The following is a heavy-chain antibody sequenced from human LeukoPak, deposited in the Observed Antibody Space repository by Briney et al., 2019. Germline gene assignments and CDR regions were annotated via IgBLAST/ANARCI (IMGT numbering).Heavy chain of an antibody. CDR2: MNQDGSAK. CDR1: GFTFTSFW. D-gene: IGHD2/OR15-2a*01. V-gene: IGHV3-7*04. J-gene: IGHJ4*02. CDR3: ARGPSSGNTLDY. Sequence: GGSLRLPCAASGFTFTSFWMTWVRQAPGKGLEWVANMNQDGSAKYYVDSVKGRFTISRDNAKNSLYLQMNSLRDEDTAVYYCARGPSSGNTLDYWGQGTLVTVSS.